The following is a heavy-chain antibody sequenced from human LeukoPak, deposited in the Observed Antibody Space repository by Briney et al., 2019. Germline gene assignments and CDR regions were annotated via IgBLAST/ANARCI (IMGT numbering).Heavy chain of an antibody. J-gene: IGHJ4*02. D-gene: IGHD3-16*01. CDR2: IYYSGST. CDR1: GGSISSSSYY. Sequence: SETLSLTCTVSGGSISSSSYYWGWIRQPPGKGLEWIGSIYYSGSTYYNPSLKSRVTIFVDTSKNQFSLKLSSVTAADTAVYYCARHFGSVDDYVWGSYRPAFDYWGQGTLVTVSS. V-gene: IGHV4-39*01. CDR3: ARHFGSVDDYVWGSYRPAFDY.